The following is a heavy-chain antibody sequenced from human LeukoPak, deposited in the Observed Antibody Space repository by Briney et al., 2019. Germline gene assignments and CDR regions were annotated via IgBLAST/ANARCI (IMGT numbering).Heavy chain of an antibody. D-gene: IGHD6-6*01. CDR1: GFTFSHFG. V-gene: IGHV3-21*01. Sequence: GGSLRLSCAASGFTFSHFGMHWVRQAPGKGLEWVSSISSSSSYIYYADSVKGRFTISRDNAKNSLYLQMNSLRAEDTAVYYCARDAEYSSSRHPGFDYWGQGTLVTVSS. CDR3: ARDAEYSSSRHPGFDY. CDR2: ISSSSSYI. J-gene: IGHJ4*02.